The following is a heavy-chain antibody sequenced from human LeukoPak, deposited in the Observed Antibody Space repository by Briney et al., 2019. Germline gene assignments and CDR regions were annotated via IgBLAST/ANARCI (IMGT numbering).Heavy chain of an antibody. CDR2: IYYSGST. D-gene: IGHD5-24*01. CDR3: ARGARAGYNLEPFDY. J-gene: IGHJ4*02. Sequence: PSETLSLTCTVSGGSISSGDYYWSWIRQPPGKGLEWIGYIYYSGSTYYNPSLKSRVTISVDTSKNQFSLKLSSVTAADTAVYYCARGARAGYNLEPFDYWGQGTLVTVSP. V-gene: IGHV4-30-4*01. CDR1: GGSISSGDYY.